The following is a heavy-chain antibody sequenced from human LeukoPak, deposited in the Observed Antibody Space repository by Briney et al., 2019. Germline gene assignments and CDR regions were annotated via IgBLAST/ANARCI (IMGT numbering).Heavy chain of an antibody. Sequence: ASVKVSCKASGYTFTSYGISWVRQAPGQGLEWMGWISAYNGNTNYAQKLQGRVTMTTDTSTSTAYMELRSLRSDDTAVYYCARMSYGSYYYYMDVWGKGTTVTVSS. CDR3: ARMSYGSYYYYMDV. J-gene: IGHJ6*03. CDR2: ISAYNGNT. CDR1: GYTFTSYG. D-gene: IGHD5-18*01. V-gene: IGHV1-18*01.